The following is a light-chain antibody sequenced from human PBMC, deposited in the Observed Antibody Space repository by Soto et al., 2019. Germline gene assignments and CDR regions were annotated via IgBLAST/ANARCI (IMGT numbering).Light chain of an antibody. CDR1: QSLTSNY. Sequence: EIVLTQSPGTLSLSPGKRATLSCRASQSLTSNYLAWYQQKPGQAPRLLISGTSNRATGIPDRFSGRGSGTDFTLTINRLEPDDFAVYYCQQYGDSVFTFGPGTKVDIK. CDR2: GTS. V-gene: IGKV3-20*01. CDR3: QQYGDSVFT. J-gene: IGKJ3*01.